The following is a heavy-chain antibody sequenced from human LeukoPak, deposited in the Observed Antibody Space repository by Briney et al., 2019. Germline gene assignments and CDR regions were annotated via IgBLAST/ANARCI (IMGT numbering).Heavy chain of an antibody. D-gene: IGHD6-6*01. V-gene: IGHV1-69*05. CDR2: IIPIFGTA. J-gene: IGHJ4*02. CDR3: ARAPYSSSSLDY. Sequence: SVKVSCKASGGTLSSYAISWVRQAPGQGLEWMGRIIPIFGTANYAQKFQGRVTITTDESTSTAYMELSSLRSEDTAVYYCARAPYSSSSLDYWGQGTLVTVSS. CDR1: GGTLSSYA.